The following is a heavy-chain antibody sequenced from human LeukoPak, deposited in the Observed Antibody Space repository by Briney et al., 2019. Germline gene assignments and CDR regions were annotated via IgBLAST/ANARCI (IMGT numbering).Heavy chain of an antibody. Sequence: GRSLRLSCATSGFTFSSYWMHWVRQAPGKGLVWVSRINTDGSNTNYADSVKGRFTISRDNAKNSLYLQMNSLRAEDTAVYYCARAGGTYYGIAFDIWGQGTMVTVSS. D-gene: IGHD1-26*01. CDR1: GFTFSSYW. V-gene: IGHV3-74*01. J-gene: IGHJ3*02. CDR3: ARAGGTYYGIAFDI. CDR2: INTDGSNT.